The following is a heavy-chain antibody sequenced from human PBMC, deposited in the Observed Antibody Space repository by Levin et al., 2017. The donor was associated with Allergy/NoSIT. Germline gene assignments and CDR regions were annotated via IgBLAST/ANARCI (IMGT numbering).Heavy chain of an antibody. CDR3: AKVQYQLHTGAGMDV. V-gene: IGHV3-43*01. CDR2: ISWDGGST. J-gene: IGHJ6*02. Sequence: GGSLRLSCAASGFTFDDYTMHWVRQAPGKGLEWVSLISWDGGSTYYADSVKGRFTISRDNSKNSLYLQMNSLRTEDTALYYCAKVQYQLHTGAGMDVWGQGTTVTVSS. D-gene: IGHD2-2*01. CDR1: GFTFDDYT.